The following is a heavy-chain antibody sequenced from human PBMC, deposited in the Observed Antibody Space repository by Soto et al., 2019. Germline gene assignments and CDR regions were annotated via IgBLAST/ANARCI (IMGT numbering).Heavy chain of an antibody. CDR3: ARHKSGGGSYPFDF. CDR2: INHSGST. J-gene: IGHJ4*02. V-gene: IGHV4-34*01. D-gene: IGHD3-10*01. CDR1: GGSFSGYY. Sequence: SETLSLTCAVYGGSFSGYYWSWIRQPPGKGLEWIGEINHSGSTNYNPSLKSRVTISVDTSVTTAYLKWSSLKASDTAIYYCARHKSGGGSYPFDFWGQGTLVTVSS.